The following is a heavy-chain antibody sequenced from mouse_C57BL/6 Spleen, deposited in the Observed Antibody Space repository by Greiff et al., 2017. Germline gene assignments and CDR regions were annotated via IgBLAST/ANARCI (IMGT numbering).Heavy chain of an antibody. CDR3: AGHGGDRWYFDV. CDR1: GFSLTSYG. V-gene: IGHV2-6-1*01. J-gene: IGHJ1*03. Sequence: QVQLKESGPGLVAPSQSLSITCTVSGFSLTSYGVHWVRQPPGKGLEWLVVIWSDGCTTYNSALKSRLSSSKDNSKSQVILKMNSLQTDDTAMCYCAGHGGDRWYFDVWGTGTTVTVSS. D-gene: IGHD2-13*01. CDR2: IWSDGCT.